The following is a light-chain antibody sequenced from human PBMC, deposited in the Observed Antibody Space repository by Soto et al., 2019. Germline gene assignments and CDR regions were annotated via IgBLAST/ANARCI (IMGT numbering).Light chain of an antibody. CDR3: QQYNNWPRT. CDR1: QSVSSN. J-gene: IGKJ1*01. V-gene: IGKV3-15*01. CDR2: AAS. Sequence: EIVMTQSPATVSVSPGXGVTLSCRASQSVSSNLAWYQQKPAQAPRLLIYAASSRTTGIPARFRGSGSGAEFTLTISSLQSEDFAVYYCQQYNNWPRTFGQGTKGDIK.